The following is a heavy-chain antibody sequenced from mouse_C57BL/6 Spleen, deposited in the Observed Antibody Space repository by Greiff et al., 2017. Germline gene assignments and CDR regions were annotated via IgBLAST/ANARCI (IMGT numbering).Heavy chain of an antibody. J-gene: IGHJ3*01. V-gene: IGHV5-6*01. D-gene: IGHD3-3*01. Sequence: EVKLQESGGDLVKPGGSLKLSCAASGFTFSSYGMSWVRQTPDKRLEWVATISSGGSYTYYPDSVKGRFTISRDNAKNTLYLQMSSLKSEDTAMYYCARLAGDKGAWFAYWGQGTLVTVSA. CDR2: ISSGGSYT. CDR1: GFTFSSYG. CDR3: ARLAGDKGAWFAY.